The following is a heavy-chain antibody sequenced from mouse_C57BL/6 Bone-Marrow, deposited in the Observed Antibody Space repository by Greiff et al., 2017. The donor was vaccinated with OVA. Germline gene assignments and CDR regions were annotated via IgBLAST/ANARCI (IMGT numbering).Heavy chain of an antibody. Sequence: QVHVKQSGAELARPGASVKLSCKASGYTFTSYGISWVKQRTGQGLEWIGEIYPRSGNTYYNEKFKGKATLTADKSSSTAYMELRSLTSEDSAVYFCARCLYYYGSSFDYWGQGTTLTVSS. CDR2: IYPRSGNT. V-gene: IGHV1-81*01. J-gene: IGHJ2*01. CDR1: GYTFTSYG. CDR3: ARCLYYYGSSFDY. D-gene: IGHD1-1*01.